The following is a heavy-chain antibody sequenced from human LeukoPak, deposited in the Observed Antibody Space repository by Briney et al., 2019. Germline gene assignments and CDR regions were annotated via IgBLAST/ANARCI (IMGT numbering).Heavy chain of an antibody. J-gene: IGHJ6*02. CDR1: GFTFSSYA. Sequence: PGRSLRLSCAASGFTFSSYAMHWVRQAPGKGLEWVAVISYDGSNKYYADSVKGRFTISRDNSKNTLYLQMNSLRAEDTAAYYCARDQLRYFDWLLYLMDVWGQGTTVTVSS. CDR2: ISYDGSNK. CDR3: ARDQLRYFDWLLYLMDV. D-gene: IGHD3-9*01. V-gene: IGHV3-30-3*01.